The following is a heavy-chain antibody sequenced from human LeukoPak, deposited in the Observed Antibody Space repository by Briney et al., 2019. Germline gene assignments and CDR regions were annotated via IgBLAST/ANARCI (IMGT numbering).Heavy chain of an antibody. J-gene: IGHJ5*02. CDR1: GFTFSSYE. CDR3: AREGSSGWYLRWFDP. CDR2: ISSSGSSI. Sequence: GGSLRLSCAASGFTFSSYEMNWVRQAPGKGLEWVSYISSSGSSIYYADSVKGRFTISRDNAKNSLYLQMNSLRAEDTAVYYCAREGSSGWYLRWFDPWGQGTLVTVSS. D-gene: IGHD6-19*01. V-gene: IGHV3-48*03.